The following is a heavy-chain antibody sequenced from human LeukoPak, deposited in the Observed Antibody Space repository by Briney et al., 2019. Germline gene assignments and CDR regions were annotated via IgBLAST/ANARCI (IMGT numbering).Heavy chain of an antibody. D-gene: IGHD3-9*01. CDR3: TRATYYDILTGYGLFDY. J-gene: IGHJ4*02. V-gene: IGHV6-1*01. Sequence: LQTLSLTCAISGDSVSSNSAAWNWIRQSPSRGLEWLGRTCYRSKWYNDYAVSVKSRITINPDTSKNQFSLQLNFVTPEDTAVYYCTRATYYDILTGYGLFDYWGQGTLVTVSS. CDR2: TCYRSKWYN. CDR1: GDSVSSNSAA.